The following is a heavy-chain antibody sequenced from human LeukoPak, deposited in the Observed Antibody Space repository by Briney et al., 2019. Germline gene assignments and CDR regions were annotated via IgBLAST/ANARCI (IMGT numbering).Heavy chain of an antibody. CDR2: MNQDGSAI. CDR3: ARTVPGHPDDYFDY. D-gene: IGHD6-19*01. Sequence: PGGSLRLSCAASGFTFSRHWMSWVRQAPGKRLERVAHMNQDGSAIYSIDSVKGRLTISRDNDRNSLYLQMNGLTVADSAVYYCARTVPGHPDDYFDYWGQGTLVTVSS. CDR1: GFTFSRHW. V-gene: IGHV3-7*01. J-gene: IGHJ4*02.